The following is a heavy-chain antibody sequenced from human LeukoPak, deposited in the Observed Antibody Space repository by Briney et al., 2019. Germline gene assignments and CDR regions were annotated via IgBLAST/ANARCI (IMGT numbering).Heavy chain of an antibody. CDR2: IDPSDSYT. D-gene: IGHD3-22*01. CDR1: GYTFTSYW. V-gene: IGHV5-10-1*01. Sequence: GEPLRISCKGSGYTFTSYWITWVRQMPGKGLEWMGTIDPSDSYTNYSPSFQGHVTISADKSISTAYLQWSSLKASDTAMYYCAYAVGDYDSFDYWGQGTLVTVSS. J-gene: IGHJ4*02. CDR3: AYAVGDYDSFDY.